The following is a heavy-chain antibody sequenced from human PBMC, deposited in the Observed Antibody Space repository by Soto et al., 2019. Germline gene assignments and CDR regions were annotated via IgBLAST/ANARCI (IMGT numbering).Heavy chain of an antibody. CDR1: GFTFSNAW. Sequence: GGSLRLSCAASGFTFSNAWMSWVRQAPGKGLEWVGRIKSKTDGGTTDYAAPVKGRFTISRDDSKNTLYLQMNSLKTEETAVYYCTTGGTYYYGSGSYYNPLDYWGQGTLVTVSS. J-gene: IGHJ4*02. D-gene: IGHD3-10*01. CDR2: IKSKTDGGTT. V-gene: IGHV3-15*01. CDR3: TTGGTYYYGSGSYYNPLDY.